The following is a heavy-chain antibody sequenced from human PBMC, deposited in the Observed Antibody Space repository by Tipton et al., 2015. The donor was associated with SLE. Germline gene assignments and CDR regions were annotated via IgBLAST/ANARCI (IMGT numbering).Heavy chain of an antibody. CDR3: PIYYHDSTGLHWFDP. D-gene: IGHD3-22*01. V-gene: IGHV4-61*02. CDR2: AYTGGST. CDR1: GASIGFSPYS. Sequence: LRLSCSVSGASIGFSPYSCSWIRQTAGKRLEWIGRAYTGGSTPKYNPSLKSRVTISVDMSKNQFSLRLSSVTAADTAVYYCPIYYHDSTGLHWFDPWGQGTLVTVSS. J-gene: IGHJ5*02.